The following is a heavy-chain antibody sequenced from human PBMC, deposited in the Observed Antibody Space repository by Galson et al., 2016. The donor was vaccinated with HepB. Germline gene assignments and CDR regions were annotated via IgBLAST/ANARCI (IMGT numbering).Heavy chain of an antibody. CDR3: ARDMVHGLGVYDY. Sequence: SLRLSCAASGFTFSTYAMMWVRQAPGKGLEWVSFISDSSSTIYFADSVKGRFTISRDNAKNLLYLQMNSLGAEDTAVYYCARDMVHGLGVYDYWGQGTLVTVSS. V-gene: IGHV3-48*01. D-gene: IGHD3/OR15-3a*01. J-gene: IGHJ4*02. CDR1: GFTFSTYA. CDR2: ISDSSSTI.